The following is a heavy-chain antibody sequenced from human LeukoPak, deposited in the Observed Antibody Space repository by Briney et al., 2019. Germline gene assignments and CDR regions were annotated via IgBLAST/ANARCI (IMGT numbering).Heavy chain of an antibody. J-gene: IGHJ4*02. D-gene: IGHD3-22*01. CDR3: ARDYYYDSSGYWDYYFDY. CDR1: GFTFSRFG. V-gene: IGHV3-33*01. Sequence: PGRSLRLSCAASGFTFSRFGMHWVRQAPGKGLEWVAVIWYDGSNKYYADSVKGRFTISRDNSKNTLYLEMNSLRAEDTAVYYCARDYYYDSSGYWDYYFDYWGRGTLVSVSS. CDR2: IWYDGSNK.